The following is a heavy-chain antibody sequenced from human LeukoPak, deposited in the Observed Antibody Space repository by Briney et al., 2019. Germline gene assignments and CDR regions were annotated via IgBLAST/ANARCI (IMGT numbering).Heavy chain of an antibody. CDR3: AKGQRDAYNPWDY. J-gene: IGHJ4*02. V-gene: IGHV3-23*01. D-gene: IGHD5-24*01. CDR1: GFTFSSYA. CDR2: ISGSGGST. Sequence: GGSLRLSCAASGFTFSSYAMSWVRQAPGKGLEWVSAISGSGGSTYYADSVKGRFTISRDNSKNTLYLQMHSLRAEDTAVYYCAKGQRDAYNPWDYWGQGTLVTASS.